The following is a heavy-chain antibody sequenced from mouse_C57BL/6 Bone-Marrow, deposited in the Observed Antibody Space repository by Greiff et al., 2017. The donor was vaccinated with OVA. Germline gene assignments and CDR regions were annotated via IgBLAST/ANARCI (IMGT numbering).Heavy chain of an antibody. CDR3: ARKAHYYGSSWYFDY. V-gene: IGHV5-17*01. Sequence: EVKLMESGGGLVKPGGSLKLSCAASGFTFSDYGMHWVRQAPEKGLEWVAYISSGSSTIYYADTVKGRFTISRDNAKNTLFLQMTSLRSEDTAMYYCARKAHYYGSSWYFDYWGQGTTLTVSS. D-gene: IGHD1-1*01. J-gene: IGHJ2*01. CDR2: ISSGSSTI. CDR1: GFTFSDYG.